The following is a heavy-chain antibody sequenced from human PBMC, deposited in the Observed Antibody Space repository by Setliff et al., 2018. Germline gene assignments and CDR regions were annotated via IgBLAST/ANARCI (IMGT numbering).Heavy chain of an antibody. CDR1: GDSISSYY. CDR2: IYYSGST. D-gene: IGHD3-3*01. V-gene: IGHV4-59*12. CDR3: ARERTIFGILVISGWFDP. J-gene: IGHJ5*02. Sequence: SETLSLTCTVSGDSISSYYWSWIRQPPGKGLEWIGYIYYSGSTNYNPSLKSRVTMSVDTSRNQISLNLTSVTAADTAMYYCARERTIFGILVISGWFDPWGQGTVVTVSS.